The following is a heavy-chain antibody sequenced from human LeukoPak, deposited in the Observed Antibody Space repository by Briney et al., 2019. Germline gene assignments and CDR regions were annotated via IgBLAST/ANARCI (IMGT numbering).Heavy chain of an antibody. CDR2: IYYSGST. CDR3: ARQTVAGTIDY. V-gene: IGHV4-59*08. CDR1: GGSISSYY. Sequence: SETLSLTCTVSGGSISSYYWSWIRQPPGKGLEWIGYIYYSGSTNYNPSLKSRVTISVDTSKNQFSLKPSSVTAADTAVYYCARQTVAGTIDYWGQGTLVTVSS. J-gene: IGHJ4*02. D-gene: IGHD6-19*01.